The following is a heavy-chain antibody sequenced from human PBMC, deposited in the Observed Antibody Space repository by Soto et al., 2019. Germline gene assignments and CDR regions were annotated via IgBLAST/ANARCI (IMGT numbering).Heavy chain of an antibody. V-gene: IGHV4-59*01. Sequence: KPSETLSLTCTVSGGSISSYYWSWIRQPPGKGLEWIGYIYYSGSTNYNPSLKSRVAISVDTSKNQFSLKLSSVTAADTAVYYCARTEGPYYDSSGYYNYWGQGTLVTVSS. J-gene: IGHJ4*02. CDR1: GGSISSYY. CDR2: IYYSGST. CDR3: ARTEGPYYDSSGYYNY. D-gene: IGHD3-22*01.